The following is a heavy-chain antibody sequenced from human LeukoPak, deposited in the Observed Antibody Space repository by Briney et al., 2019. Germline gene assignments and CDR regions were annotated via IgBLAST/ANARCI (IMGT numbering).Heavy chain of an antibody. J-gene: IGHJ5*02. CDR2: IYHSGST. D-gene: IGHD4/OR15-4a*01. V-gene: IGHV4-30-2*01. Sequence: SETLSLTCAVSGGSISSGGYSWSWTRQPPGKGLEWIGYIYHSGSTYYNPSLKSRVTISVDRSKNQFSLKLSSVTAADTAVYYCARAMTICRFDPWGQGTLVTVSS. CDR3: ARAMTICRFDP. CDR1: GGSISSGGYS.